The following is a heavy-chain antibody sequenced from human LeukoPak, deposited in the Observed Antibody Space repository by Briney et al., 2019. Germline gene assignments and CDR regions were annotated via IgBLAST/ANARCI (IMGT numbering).Heavy chain of an antibody. CDR1: GYTFTGYY. J-gene: IGHJ4*02. D-gene: IGHD6-19*01. V-gene: IGHV1-2*02. Sequence: ASVKVSCKASGYTFTGYYMHWVRQAPGQGLEWMGWINPNSGGTNYAQKFQGRVTMTRDTSISTAYMELSRLRSDDTAVYYCARGPLISAYTSGWYYLDYWGQGALVTVSS. CDR2: INPNSGGT. CDR3: ARGPLISAYTSGWYYLDY.